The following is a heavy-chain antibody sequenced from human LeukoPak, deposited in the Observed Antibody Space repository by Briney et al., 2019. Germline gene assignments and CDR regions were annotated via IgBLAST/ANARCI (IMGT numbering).Heavy chain of an antibody. Sequence: GGSLRLSCAASGFTFSSHWMHWVRQVPGRGPVWVSRINLDGSNTIYADSVKGRFTISRDNAKNTLHLQMSSLRAEDTALYYCARDRTDDVGRNYHPMFDLWGQGTMVTASS. CDR3: ARDRTDDVGRNYHPMFDL. J-gene: IGHJ3*01. CDR1: GFTFSSHW. V-gene: IGHV3-74*01. CDR2: INLDGSNT. D-gene: IGHD3-10*01.